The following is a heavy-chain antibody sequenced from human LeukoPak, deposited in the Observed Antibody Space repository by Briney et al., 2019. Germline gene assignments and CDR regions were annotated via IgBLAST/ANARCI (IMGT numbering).Heavy chain of an antibody. CDR3: ARPHLANYYDSSGYLGGYFDY. J-gene: IGHJ4*02. CDR1: GYTFTSYY. Sequence: ASVTVSCTASGYTFTSYYMHWVRQAPGQGLEWMGIINPSGGSTSYAQKFQGRVTMTRDTSTSTVYMELSSLRSEDTAVYYCARPHLANYYDSSGYLGGYFDYWGQGTLVTVSS. D-gene: IGHD3-22*01. V-gene: IGHV1-46*01. CDR2: INPSGGST.